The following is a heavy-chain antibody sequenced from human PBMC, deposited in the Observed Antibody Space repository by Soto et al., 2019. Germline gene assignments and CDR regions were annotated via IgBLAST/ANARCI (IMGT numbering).Heavy chain of an antibody. Sequence: GGSLRLSCAASGFTFSSYSMNWVRQAPGKGLEWVSSISSSSRYIYYPDSVKGRFTISRDNAKNSLYLQMSGLRAEDTAVYYCARGFDILTGLYFQHWGQGTLVTVSS. CDR3: ARGFDILTGLYFQH. V-gene: IGHV3-21*01. D-gene: IGHD3-9*01. CDR1: GFTFSSYS. CDR2: ISSSSRYI. J-gene: IGHJ1*01.